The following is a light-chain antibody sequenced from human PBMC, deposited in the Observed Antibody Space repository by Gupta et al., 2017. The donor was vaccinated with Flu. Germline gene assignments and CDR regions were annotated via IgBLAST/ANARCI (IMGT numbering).Light chain of an antibody. Sequence: RATINCKSSQSVLYSSNNKNFLAWYQQKPGQPPKLLIYWASTRESGIPDRFSGSGSGTDFTLTISSLQAEDVAVYYCQQYHSTPWTFGQGTK. V-gene: IGKV4-1*01. J-gene: IGKJ1*01. CDR2: WAS. CDR1: QSVLYSSNNKNF. CDR3: QQYHSTPWT.